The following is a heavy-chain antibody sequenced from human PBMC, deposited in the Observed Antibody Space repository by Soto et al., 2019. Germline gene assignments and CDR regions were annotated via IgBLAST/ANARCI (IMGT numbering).Heavy chain of an antibody. V-gene: IGHV4-34*01. Sequence: SETLSLTCAVYGGSFSGYYWSWIRQPPGKGLEWIGEINHSGSTNYNPSLKSRVTISVDTSKNQFSLKLSSVTAADTAVYYCARQWTWIQLSPNWFDPWGKGTLVTVSS. J-gene: IGHJ5*02. CDR3: ARQWTWIQLSPNWFDP. CDR2: INHSGST. D-gene: IGHD5-18*01. CDR1: GGSFSGYY.